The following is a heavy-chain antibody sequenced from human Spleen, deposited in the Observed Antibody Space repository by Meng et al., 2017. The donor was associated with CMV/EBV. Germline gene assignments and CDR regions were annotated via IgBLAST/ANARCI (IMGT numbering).Heavy chain of an antibody. J-gene: IGHJ6*02. CDR2: ISTSSTI. CDR1: GFTFDDYA. D-gene: IGHD3-10*01. Sequence: GESLKISCAASGFTFDDYAMHWVRQAPGKGLEWISYISTSSTIYYADSVKGRFTISRDNSKNTLYLQMNSLRAEDTAVYYCAKEKGTMVRGVMHYYYGMDVWGQGTTVTVSS. V-gene: IGHV3-69-1*01. CDR3: AKEKGTMVRGVMHYYYGMDV.